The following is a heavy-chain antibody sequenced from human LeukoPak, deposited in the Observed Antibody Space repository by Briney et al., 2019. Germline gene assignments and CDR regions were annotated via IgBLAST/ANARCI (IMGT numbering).Heavy chain of an antibody. D-gene: IGHD1-26*01. V-gene: IGHV3-23*01. CDR2: ISGSGGST. CDR3: ATDRAGGRYYRSLDAFDI. CDR1: GFTFDDYA. Sequence: GGSLRLSCAASGFTFDDYAMHWVRQAPGKGLEWVSGISGSGGSTYYADSVKGRFTISRDNSKNTLYLQMNSLRAEDTAVYYCATDRAGGRYYRSLDAFDIWGQGTTVTVSS. J-gene: IGHJ3*02.